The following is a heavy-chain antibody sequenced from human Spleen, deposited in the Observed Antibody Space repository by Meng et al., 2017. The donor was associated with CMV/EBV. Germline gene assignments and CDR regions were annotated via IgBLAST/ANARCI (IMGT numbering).Heavy chain of an antibody. CDR2: INPNSGGT. CDR1: GYTFTGYY. Sequence: ASVKVSCKASGYTFTGYYMHWVRQAPGQGLEWMGWINPNSGGTNYAQKFQGRVTMTRDTSISTAYMELSGLTSDDTALYYCARDREDDMAVWGQGTTVTVSS. CDR3: ARDREDDMAV. V-gene: IGHV1-2*02. J-gene: IGHJ6*02.